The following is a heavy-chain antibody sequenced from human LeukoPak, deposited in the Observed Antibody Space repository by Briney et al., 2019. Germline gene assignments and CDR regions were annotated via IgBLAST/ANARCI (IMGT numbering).Heavy chain of an antibody. V-gene: IGHV4-4*07. CDR2: TYNTGST. D-gene: IGHD2-21*01. Sequence: SETLSLTCTVSGASISTYYWSWIRQPAGKGLEWIGRTYNTGSTNYNPSLKSRVTMSVDTSKNQLSLRLSSVTAADTAVYYCARDNGGDYWYSDIWGRGTLVTVSS. J-gene: IGHJ2*01. CDR3: ARDNGGDYWYSDI. CDR1: GASISTYY.